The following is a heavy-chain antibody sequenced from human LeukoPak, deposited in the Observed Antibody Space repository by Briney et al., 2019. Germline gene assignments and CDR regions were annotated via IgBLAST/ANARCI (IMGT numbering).Heavy chain of an antibody. V-gene: IGHV4-34*01. CDR2: INHSGST. CDR3: ARGEGGIVVVPAAIGRIYYFDY. D-gene: IGHD2-2*01. J-gene: IGHJ4*02. Sequence: SETLSLTCAVYGGSFSGYYWSWIRQPPGKGLEWIGEINHSGSTNYTPSLKSRVTISVDTSKNQFSLKLSSVTAADTAVYYCARGEGGIVVVPAAIGRIYYFDYWGQGTLVTVSS. CDR1: GGSFSGYY.